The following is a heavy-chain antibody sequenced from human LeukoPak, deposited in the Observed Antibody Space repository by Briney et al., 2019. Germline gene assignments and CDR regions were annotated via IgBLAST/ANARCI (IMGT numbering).Heavy chain of an antibody. Sequence: GGSLRLSCTVSGFTVSSNSWSWVRQAPGKGLEWVSFIYSGGKTRSSDSVKGRFTISRDNSKNTLYLQMSSLRAEDTAIYYCARRAGEYSHPYDYWGQGTLSPSP. V-gene: IGHV3-53*01. CDR1: GFTVSSNS. CDR2: IYSGGKT. CDR3: ARRAGEYSHPYDY. D-gene: IGHD2-15*01. J-gene: IGHJ4*02.